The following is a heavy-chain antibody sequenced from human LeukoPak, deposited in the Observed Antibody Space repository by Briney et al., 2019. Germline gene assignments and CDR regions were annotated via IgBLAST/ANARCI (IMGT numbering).Heavy chain of an antibody. J-gene: IGHJ5*02. CDR3: AKGWYCSSTSCQTSNWFDP. CDR2: ISGRGGST. CDR1: GFTFSSYA. D-gene: IGHD2-2*01. Sequence: GGSLRLSCAASGFTFSSYAMSWVRQAPGKGLEWVSAISGRGGSTYYADSVKGRFTISRDNSKNTLYLQMSSLRAEDTAVYYCAKGWYCSSTSCQTSNWFDPWGQGTLVTVSS. V-gene: IGHV3-23*01.